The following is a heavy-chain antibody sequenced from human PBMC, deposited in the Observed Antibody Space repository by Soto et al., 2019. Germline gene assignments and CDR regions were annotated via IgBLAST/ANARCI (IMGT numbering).Heavy chain of an antibody. J-gene: IGHJ4*02. Sequence: ASETLSLTCTVSGGSISSSSYYWGWIRQPPGKGLEWIGYIYYSGSTYYNPSLKSRVTISVDTSKNQFSLKLSSVTAADTAVYYCARDTPETRIVGATNFDYWGQGTLVTVSS. CDR3: ARDTPETRIVGATNFDY. D-gene: IGHD1-26*01. V-gene: IGHV4-39*07. CDR2: IYYSGST. CDR1: GGSISSSSYY.